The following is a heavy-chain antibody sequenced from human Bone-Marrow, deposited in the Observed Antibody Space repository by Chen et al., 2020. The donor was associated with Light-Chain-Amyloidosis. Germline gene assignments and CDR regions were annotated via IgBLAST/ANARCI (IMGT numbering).Heavy chain of an antibody. Sequence: LVESGGGVVQPGRSLRLSCAASGFTFDDYAMHWVRQAPGKGLEWVSGISWNSGSIGYADSVKGRFTISRDNAKNSLYLQMNSLRAEDTALYYCAKSSYSSSFFLDAFDIWGQGTMVTVSS. CDR2: ISWNSGSI. CDR1: GFTFDDYA. D-gene: IGHD6-13*01. J-gene: IGHJ3*02. V-gene: IGHV3-9*01. CDR3: AKSSYSSSFFLDAFDI.